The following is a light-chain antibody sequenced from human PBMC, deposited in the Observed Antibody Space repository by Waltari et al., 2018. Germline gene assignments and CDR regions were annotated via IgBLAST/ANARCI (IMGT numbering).Light chain of an antibody. CDR3: QQRKNWPGT. CDR1: QTVQNY. CDR2: DTF. J-gene: IGKJ4*01. V-gene: IGKV3-11*01. Sequence: EIVLTQSPASLSLSPGERATLSCRASQTVQNYLAWDQQKPGQAPRPLIYDTFGRASCIPDRFSGSGAGTEFPFTISSLDPEDFAVYYCQQRKNWPGTFGRGTKVDLK.